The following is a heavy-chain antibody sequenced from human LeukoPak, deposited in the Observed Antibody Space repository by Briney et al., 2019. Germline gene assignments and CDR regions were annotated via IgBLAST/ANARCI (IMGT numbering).Heavy chain of an antibody. CDR2: ISWNSGSI. J-gene: IGHJ3*02. D-gene: IGHD1-14*01. CDR1: GFTFDDYA. V-gene: IGHV3-9*01. Sequence: PGGSLRLSCAASGFTFDDYAMHWVRQAPGKGLEWVSGISWNSGSIGYADSVKGRFTISRDNAKNSLYLQMNSLRVEDTALYYCARGDVVIEPPRFCGFDIWGHGTMVTVSS. CDR3: ARGDVVIEPPRFCGFDI.